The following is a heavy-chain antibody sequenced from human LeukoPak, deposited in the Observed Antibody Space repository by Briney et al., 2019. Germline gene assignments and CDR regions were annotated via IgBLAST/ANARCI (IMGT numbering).Heavy chain of an antibody. D-gene: IGHD2-21*02. V-gene: IGHV1-69*05. J-gene: IGHJ4*02. CDR3: ARDCGVDCYGIRY. Sequence: SVKVSCKASGGTFISYAISWVRQAPGQGLEWMGRIIPIFGTAIYAQKFQGRVTITTDESTSAAYMELSSLRSEDTAVYYCARDCGVDCYGIRYWGPGTLVTVSS. CDR2: IIPIFGTA. CDR1: GGTFISYA.